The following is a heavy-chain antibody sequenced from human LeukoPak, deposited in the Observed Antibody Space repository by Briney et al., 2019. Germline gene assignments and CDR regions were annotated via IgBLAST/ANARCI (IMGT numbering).Heavy chain of an antibody. CDR2: ISGGGGG. CDR3: AKSFAGAVAGSRGLDY. D-gene: IGHD6-19*01. V-gene: IGHV3-23*01. CDR1: GFTFSSYA. J-gene: IGHJ4*02. Sequence: GGSLRLSCAASGFTFSSYAMSWVRQAPGKGLEWVSAISGGGGGYYADSVKGRITISRDNSKDPLYLQMNSLRAEDTAIYYCAKSFAGAVAGSRGLDYWGQGTLVTVSS.